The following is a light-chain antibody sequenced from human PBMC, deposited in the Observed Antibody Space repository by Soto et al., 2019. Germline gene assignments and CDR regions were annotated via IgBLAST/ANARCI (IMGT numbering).Light chain of an antibody. CDR3: SSYVTTSNYV. J-gene: IGLJ1*01. Sequence: QYVLTQPASVSGSPGQSVTISCTGTSSDVGGYDYVSWFQVHPGKAPQLIIYEVNNRPSGVSNRFSGSESGNTASLTISGLQTEDEADYYCSSYVTTSNYVFGTGTKLTVL. V-gene: IGLV2-14*01. CDR2: EVN. CDR1: SSDVGGYDY.